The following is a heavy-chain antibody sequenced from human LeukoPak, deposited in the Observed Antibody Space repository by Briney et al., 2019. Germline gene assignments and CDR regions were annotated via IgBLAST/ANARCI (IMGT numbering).Heavy chain of an antibody. CDR3: ARGPKTAVTGYFDY. J-gene: IGHJ4*02. CDR2: IYYSGST. CDR1: GGSISSSSYY. Sequence: PSETLSLTCTVSGGSISSSSYYWSWLRQPPGKGLEWIGYIYYSGSTNYNPSLKSRVIISVDTSKNHFSLNLSSVTAADTAVYYCARGPKTAVTGYFDYWGQGTLVTVSS. V-gene: IGHV4-61*01. D-gene: IGHD6-13*01.